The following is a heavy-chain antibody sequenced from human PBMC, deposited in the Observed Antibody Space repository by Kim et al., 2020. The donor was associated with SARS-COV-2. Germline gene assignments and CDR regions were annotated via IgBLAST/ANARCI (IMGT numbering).Heavy chain of an antibody. Sequence: GGSLRLSCAASGFTFDDYTMHWVRQAPGKGLEWVSLISWDGGSTYYADSVKGRFTISRDNSKNSLYLQMNSLRTEDTALYYCAKDLWQHCDKRGHSGGSCYSLRMRSAYYYGMDVWGQGTTVTVSS. CDR1: GFTFDDYT. J-gene: IGHJ6*02. V-gene: IGHV3-43*01. D-gene: IGHD2-15*01. CDR2: ISWDGGST. CDR3: AKDLWQHCDKRGHSGGSCYSLRMRSAYYYGMDV.